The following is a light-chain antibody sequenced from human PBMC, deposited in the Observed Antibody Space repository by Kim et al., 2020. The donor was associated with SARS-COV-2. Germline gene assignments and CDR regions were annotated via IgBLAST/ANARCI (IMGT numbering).Light chain of an antibody. CDR1: SLRSYY. J-gene: IGLJ2*01. Sequence: SSELTQDPAVSVALGQTVRITCQGDSLRSYYASWYQQKSGQAPVVVIHGKNNRPSGIPDRFSGSTSGNTASLTITGAQAEDEADYYCTSPDSSGNHLVFGGGTQLTVL. CDR3: TSPDSSGNHLV. CDR2: GKN. V-gene: IGLV3-19*01.